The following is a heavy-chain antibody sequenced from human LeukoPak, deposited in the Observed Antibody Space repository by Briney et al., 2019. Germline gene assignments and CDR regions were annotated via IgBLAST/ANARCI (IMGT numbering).Heavy chain of an antibody. CDR2: IRYDGRNK. CDR3: ASYERSGAMAVFDY. V-gene: IGHV3-30*02. J-gene: IGHJ4*02. Sequence: GGSLRLSCAASGFTFSSYAMRWVRQAPGKGLEWVAFIRYDGRNKYYADSVKGRFTISRDNSKNTLYLQMNSLRAEDTAVYYCASYERSGAMAVFDYWGQGTLVTVSS. CDR1: GFTFSSYA. D-gene: IGHD1-26*01.